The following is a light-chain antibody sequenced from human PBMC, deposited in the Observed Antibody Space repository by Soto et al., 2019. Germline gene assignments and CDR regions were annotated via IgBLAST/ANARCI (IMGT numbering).Light chain of an antibody. J-gene: IGLJ2*01. Sequence: QSVLTQPPSVSGAPGQRVTISCTGSSSNIGAGYDVPWYQQLPGTAPKLLIYGDTNRPSGVPDRFSGSKSGTSASLAITGLQAEDEADYYCQSYDSSLRVVFGGGTKVTVL. CDR2: GDT. CDR1: SSNIGAGYD. CDR3: QSYDSSLRVV. V-gene: IGLV1-40*01.